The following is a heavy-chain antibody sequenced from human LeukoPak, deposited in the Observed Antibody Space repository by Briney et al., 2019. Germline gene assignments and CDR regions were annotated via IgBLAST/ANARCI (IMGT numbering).Heavy chain of an antibody. CDR2: IKRKTNGGTT. J-gene: IGHJ3*02. V-gene: IGHV3-15*01. Sequence: GGSLRLSCAASGFTFGNAWMSWVRQAPGKGLESFGRIKRKTNGGTTDYGAPVKGRFTISRDDSKNTLYLQMNSLKTEDTAVYYCTTHDYYGSGTFDIWGQGTMVTVSS. CDR3: TTHDYYGSGTFDI. D-gene: IGHD3-10*01. CDR1: GFTFGNAW.